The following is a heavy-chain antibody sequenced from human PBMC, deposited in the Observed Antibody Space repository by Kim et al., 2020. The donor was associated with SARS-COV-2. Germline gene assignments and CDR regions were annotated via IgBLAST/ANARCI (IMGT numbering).Heavy chain of an antibody. V-gene: IGHV1-8*01. CDR2: MNPNSGNT. CDR1: GYTFTSYD. CDR3: ARVRSNLRYFDWFRDRRDFDY. J-gene: IGHJ4*02. D-gene: IGHD3-9*01. Sequence: ASVKVSCKASGYTFTSYDINWVRQATGQGLEWMGWMNPNSGNTGYAQKFQGRVTMTRNTSISTAYMELSSLRSEDTAVYYCARVRSNLRYFDWFRDRRDFDYWGQGTLVTVSS.